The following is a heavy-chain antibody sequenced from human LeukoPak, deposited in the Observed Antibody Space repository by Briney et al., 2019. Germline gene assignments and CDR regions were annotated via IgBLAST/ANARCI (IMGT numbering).Heavy chain of an antibody. D-gene: IGHD1-26*01. V-gene: IGHV3-7*01. CDR2: IKQGGSQK. J-gene: IGHJ3*01. CDR3: ARIISGIYYGDAFDV. CDR1: GFTFRSYW. Sequence: GGSLRLSCAASGFTFRSYWMICVRQAPGKGLEWVGNIKQGGSQKYYVDSVHGRFTTSRDNAKNTLYLHMDSLRAEDSAAYYCARIISGIYYGDAFDVWGQGTIVTVSS.